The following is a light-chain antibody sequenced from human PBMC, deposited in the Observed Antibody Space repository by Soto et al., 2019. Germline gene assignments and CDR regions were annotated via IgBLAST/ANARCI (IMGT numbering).Light chain of an antibody. CDR3: QQRSSWPLT. J-gene: IGKJ4*01. CDR2: DAS. Sequence: SLSPGETATLSCRASQSVSSSLAWYQQKPAQTPRLLIYDASNRATGIPARFSGSGSRTDFTLTVSSLEPKDFAVYDCQQRSSWPLTFGGGTKAEI. CDR1: QSVSSS. V-gene: IGKV3-11*01.